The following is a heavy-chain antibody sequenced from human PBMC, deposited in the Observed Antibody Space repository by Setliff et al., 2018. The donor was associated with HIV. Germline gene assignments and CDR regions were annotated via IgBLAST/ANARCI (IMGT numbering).Heavy chain of an antibody. CDR3: ARSPRIGVAGEFEY. CDR2: IYTSGSV. CDR1: GGSISSYY. V-gene: IGHV4-4*09. D-gene: IGHD6-19*01. J-gene: IGHJ4*02. Sequence: PSETLSLTCTVSGGSISSYYWSWIRQPPGKGLEWIGYIYTSGSVNYNPSLNSRVTISVDTSKNQFSLQVNSVTAADTAVYYCARSPRIGVAGEFEYWGQGTLVTVSS.